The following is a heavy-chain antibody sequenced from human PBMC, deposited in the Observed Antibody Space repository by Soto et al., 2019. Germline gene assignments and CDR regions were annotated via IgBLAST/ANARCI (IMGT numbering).Heavy chain of an antibody. J-gene: IGHJ4*02. CDR1: GGSISSSTYY. Sequence: SETLSLTCTVSGGSISSSTYYWGWMRQPPGKGLEWIASFFIGGNTYYNPSLKSRVTISVDTSKNQFSLKLSSVTAADTAVYYCARVYGDYLDYWGQGTLVTVSS. CDR3: ARVYGDYLDY. D-gene: IGHD4-17*01. CDR2: FFIGGNT. V-gene: IGHV4-39*07.